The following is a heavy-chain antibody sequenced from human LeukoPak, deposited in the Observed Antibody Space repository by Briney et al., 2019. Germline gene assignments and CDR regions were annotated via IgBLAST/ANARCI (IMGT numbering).Heavy chain of an antibody. CDR3: ARDLWGGSSWYSGSSY. CDR2: ISAHNGNT. D-gene: IGHD6-13*01. Sequence: ASVKVSCKASGYTFTSYGISWVRQAPGQGLEWMGWISAHNGNTNYAQKLQGRVTMTTDTSTSTAYMELRSLRSDDTAVYYCARDLWGGSSWYSGSSYWGQGTLVTVSS. CDR1: GYTFTSYG. V-gene: IGHV1-18*01. J-gene: IGHJ4*02.